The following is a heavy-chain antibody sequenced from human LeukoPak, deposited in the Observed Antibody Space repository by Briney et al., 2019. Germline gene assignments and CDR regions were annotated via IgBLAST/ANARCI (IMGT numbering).Heavy chain of an antibody. J-gene: IGHJ4*02. D-gene: IGHD5-12*01. V-gene: IGHV3-53*01. Sequence: GESLRLSCAASGFTVSSNYMSWVRQAPGKGLEWVSVIYSSGSTYYADSVKGRFTISRDNSKNTLYLQMNSLRADDTAVYYCAKGGYDFIEVGYFDSWGQGTLVTVSS. CDR3: AKGGYDFIEVGYFDS. CDR1: GFTVSSNY. CDR2: IYSSGST.